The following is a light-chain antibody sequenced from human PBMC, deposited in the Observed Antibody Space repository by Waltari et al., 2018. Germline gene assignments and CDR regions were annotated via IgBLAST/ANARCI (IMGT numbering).Light chain of an antibody. Sequence: SSELTQDPAVSVALGQTVRITCQGDSPRTYYASWYQQRPGQAPVLVIYGKNNRPSGSADRFSGSSSGNTASLTISGARAEDEADYYCSSRDSSGNHVLFGGGTKLTVL. CDR1: SPRTYY. J-gene: IGLJ2*01. CDR2: GKN. V-gene: IGLV3-19*01. CDR3: SSRDSSGNHVL.